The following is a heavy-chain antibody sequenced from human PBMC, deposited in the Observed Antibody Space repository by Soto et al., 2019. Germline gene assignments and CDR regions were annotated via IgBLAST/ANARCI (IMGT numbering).Heavy chain of an antibody. CDR2: IYYSGST. D-gene: IGHD3-3*01. J-gene: IGHJ5*02. CDR3: ARRRMEWLPMGPFDP. Sequence: SETLSLTCTVSGGSISSSSYYWGWIRQPPGKGLEWIGSIYYSGSTYYNPSLKSRVTISVDTSKNQFSLKLSSVTAADTAVYYCARRRMEWLPMGPFDPWGQGTLVTVSS. V-gene: IGHV4-39*01. CDR1: GGSISSSSYY.